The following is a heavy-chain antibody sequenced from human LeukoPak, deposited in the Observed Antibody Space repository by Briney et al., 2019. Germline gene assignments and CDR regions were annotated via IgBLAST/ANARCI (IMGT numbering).Heavy chain of an antibody. CDR1: GFTFSSYS. CDR3: ARVAEAAAFDS. Sequence: GGSLRLSCAASGFTFSSYSMNWVRQAPGKGLEWVSSLSTSSSYIYYADSLKGRFTISRDNAKNSLYLQMNSLRAEDTAVYYCARVAEAAAFDSWGQGTLVTVSS. CDR2: LSTSSSYI. V-gene: IGHV3-21*01. D-gene: IGHD6-13*01. J-gene: IGHJ4*02.